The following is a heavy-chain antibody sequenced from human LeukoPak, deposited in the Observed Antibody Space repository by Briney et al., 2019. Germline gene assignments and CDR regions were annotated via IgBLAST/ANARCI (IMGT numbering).Heavy chain of an antibody. CDR1: GFTFDDYA. J-gene: IGHJ4*02. V-gene: IGHV3-9*01. D-gene: IGHD3-22*01. CDR3: ATLGGDSSPDY. Sequence: GGSLRLSCAASGFTFDDYAMHWVRQAPGKGLEWVSGLSWNRGSIGYADSVKGRFTISRDNAKNSLYLQMNSLRAEDTAVYYCATLGGDSSPDYWGQGTLVTVSS. CDR2: LSWNRGSI.